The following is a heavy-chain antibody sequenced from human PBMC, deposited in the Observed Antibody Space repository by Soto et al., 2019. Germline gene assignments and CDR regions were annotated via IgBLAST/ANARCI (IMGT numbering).Heavy chain of an antibody. CDR1: GGSISSSGYY. J-gene: IGHJ4*02. Sequence: QVQLQESGPGLVKPSETLSLTCTVSGGSISSSGYYWSWIRQNPGKGLEWIGYIHYSGNTYYNPSLKSRVTISVDTSKNQFSLRLSSVTAADTAVYYCAKSLTINADFDCWGQRTLVTVSS. CDR2: IHYSGNT. CDR3: AKSLTINADFDC. V-gene: IGHV4-31*03. D-gene: IGHD3-9*01.